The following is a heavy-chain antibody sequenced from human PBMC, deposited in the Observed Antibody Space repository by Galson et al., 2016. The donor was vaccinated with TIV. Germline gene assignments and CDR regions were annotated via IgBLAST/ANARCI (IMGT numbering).Heavy chain of an antibody. Sequence: QSGAEVKKPGESLRISCEVSAYSFTTYWISWVRQMPGKGLEWMGRIDPSDSYTNYSPSFQGHVTISADKSISTAYLQWSSLKASDTAMYYCAREAVPTSGAFDIWGQGTMVAVSS. CDR3: AREAVPTSGAFDI. D-gene: IGHD3-10*01. CDR1: AYSFTTYW. J-gene: IGHJ3*02. CDR2: IDPSDSYT. V-gene: IGHV5-10-1*01.